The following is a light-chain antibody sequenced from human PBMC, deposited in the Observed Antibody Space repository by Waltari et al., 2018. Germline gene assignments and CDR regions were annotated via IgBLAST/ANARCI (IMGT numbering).Light chain of an antibody. J-gene: IGLJ3*02. CDR1: SSDVGSYNS. Sequence: QSALTQPASMSGSPGQSITISCAGTSSDVGSYNSVSWYQQHPGKAPKLMIYEVSNRPSGVSNRFSGSKSGNTASLTISGLQAEDEADYYCSSYTRSSTLHVFGGGTKLTVL. CDR3: SSYTRSSTLHV. CDR2: EVS. V-gene: IGLV2-14*01.